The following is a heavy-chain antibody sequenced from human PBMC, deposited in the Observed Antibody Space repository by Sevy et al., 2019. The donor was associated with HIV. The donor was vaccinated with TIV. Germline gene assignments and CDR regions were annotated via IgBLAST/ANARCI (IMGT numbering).Heavy chain of an antibody. CDR2: IKQDGSEK. CDR1: EFTFSSYW. CDR3: ARSGGSYDYGMDV. Sequence: GESLKISCAASEFTFSSYWMSWVRQAPGKGLEWVANIKQDGSEKYYVDSVKGRFTISRDNAKNSLYLQMNSLRAGDTAVYYCARSGGSYDYGMDVWGQGTTVTVSS. D-gene: IGHD1-26*01. J-gene: IGHJ6*02. V-gene: IGHV3-7*01.